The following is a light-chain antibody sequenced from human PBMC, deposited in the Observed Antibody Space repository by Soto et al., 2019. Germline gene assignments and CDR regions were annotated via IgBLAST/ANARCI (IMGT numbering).Light chain of an antibody. CDR1: QSIGNF. V-gene: IGKV1-39*01. CDR2: AAS. Sequence: DIQMTQSPSSLSASVGDKVTITCRASQSIGNFLNWYRQKSGKAPSLLISAASRLNNGVPSRFSGSGAGTYFTLTISNLQSEDFATYYCQQTYSRPWTFGQGTNVEI. J-gene: IGKJ1*01. CDR3: QQTYSRPWT.